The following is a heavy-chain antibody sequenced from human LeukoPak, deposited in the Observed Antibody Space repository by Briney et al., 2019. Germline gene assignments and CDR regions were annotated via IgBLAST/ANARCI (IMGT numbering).Heavy chain of an antibody. J-gene: IGHJ6*04. Sequence: SLRLSRASSAFTVHDNYRSWVRQAPGSRLERVSVIYRGGSTYYADSVKGRFTISRDNSKNTLHLQMNSLRVEDTAVYYCARCTSCYYIGDYYGMDVWGKGTTVTVSS. D-gene: IGHD2-2*01. CDR3: ARCTSCYYIGDYYGMDV. CDR2: IYRGGST. V-gene: IGHV3-53*01. CDR1: AFTVHDNY.